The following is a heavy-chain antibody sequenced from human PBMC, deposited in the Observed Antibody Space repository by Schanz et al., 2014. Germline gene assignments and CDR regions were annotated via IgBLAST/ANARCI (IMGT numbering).Heavy chain of an antibody. CDR1: GFTFSSYS. J-gene: IGHJ4*02. CDR3: AVLGGFGELPLDY. CDR2: IKGDSSEK. V-gene: IGHV3-7*01. Sequence: EVQLVESGGGLVKPGGSLRLSCAASGFTFSSYSLAWVRQAPGKGLEWVANIKGDSSEKNYVDSVKGRFTISRDNSKNTLYLQMNSLRAEDTAVYYCAVLGGFGELPLDYRGQGTLVTVSS. D-gene: IGHD3-10*01.